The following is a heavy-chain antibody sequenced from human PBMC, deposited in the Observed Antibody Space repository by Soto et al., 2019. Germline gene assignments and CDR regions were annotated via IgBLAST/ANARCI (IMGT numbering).Heavy chain of an antibody. D-gene: IGHD3-10*01. CDR2: INWDSDTI. V-gene: IGHV3-9*01. CDR3: AKDFHTNMALMDV. CDR1: GFTFRSFA. Sequence: GGSLRLSCVASGFTFRSFAMNWVRQVPGKGLEWVSGINWDSDTIAYAASVRGRFTISRDNAKNSLYLQMNSLRPEDTALYYCAKDFHTNMALMDVWGKGTTVTVSS. J-gene: IGHJ6*03.